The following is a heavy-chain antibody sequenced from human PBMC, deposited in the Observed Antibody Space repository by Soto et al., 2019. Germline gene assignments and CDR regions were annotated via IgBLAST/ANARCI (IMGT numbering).Heavy chain of an antibody. CDR2: ISYDGRNK. V-gene: IGHV3-30*18. D-gene: IGHD3-10*01. CDR3: AKDEVGAIGGVLSD. Sequence: QVQLVESGGGVVQPGRSLRLSCAASGFTFSSSGMHWVRQAPGEGLEWVAVISYDGRNKYYADSVKGRFTISRDDSKDTLYLQMNSLRAEDTAIYYCAKDEVGAIGGVLSDWGQGTLVTVSS. J-gene: IGHJ4*02. CDR1: GFTFSSSG.